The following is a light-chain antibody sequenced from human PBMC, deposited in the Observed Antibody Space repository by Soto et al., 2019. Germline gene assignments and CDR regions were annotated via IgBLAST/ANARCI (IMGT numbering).Light chain of an antibody. Sequence: QSVLTHPVSVSGSPGQSIPIFCTGTSSDVGAYNYVSWYQQHPGKAPKLMIYDVSNRHSGVSNRFAGSKSGNTASLTISGLQVEDEAEYYCSSYTRIISLGLGVFGTGTKVTVL. CDR2: DVS. CDR1: SSDVGAYNY. CDR3: SSYTRIISLGLGV. V-gene: IGLV2-14*03. J-gene: IGLJ1*01.